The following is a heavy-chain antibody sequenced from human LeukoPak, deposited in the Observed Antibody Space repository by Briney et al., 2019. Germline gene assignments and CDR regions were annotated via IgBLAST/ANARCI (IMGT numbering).Heavy chain of an antibody. CDR2: ISYDGSNK. Sequence: GGSLRLSCAASGFTFSSYAMYWVRQAPGKGLEWVAVISYDGSNKYYADSVKGRFTISRDNSKNTLYLQMNSLRAENTAVYYCARDARGYSYGRGANYFDYWAREPWSPSPQ. CDR1: GFTFSSYA. J-gene: IGHJ4*02. CDR3: ARDARGYSYGRGANYFDY. V-gene: IGHV3-30-3*01. D-gene: IGHD5-18*01.